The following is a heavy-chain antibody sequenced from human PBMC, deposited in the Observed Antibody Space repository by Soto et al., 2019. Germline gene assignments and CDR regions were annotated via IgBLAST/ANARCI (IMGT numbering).Heavy chain of an antibody. J-gene: IGHJ5*02. CDR3: ARDQHDFWSGYYPNWFDP. V-gene: IGHV1-18*01. CDR2: ISAYNGNT. CDR1: GYTFTSYG. Sequence: QVQLVQSGAEVKKPGASVKVSCKASGYTFTSYGISWVRQAPGQGLEWMGWISAYNGNTNYAQKLQGRVTMTTDTSTSTAYMELSSLRSDDTAVYYCARDQHDFWSGYYPNWFDPWGQGTLVTVSS. D-gene: IGHD3-3*01.